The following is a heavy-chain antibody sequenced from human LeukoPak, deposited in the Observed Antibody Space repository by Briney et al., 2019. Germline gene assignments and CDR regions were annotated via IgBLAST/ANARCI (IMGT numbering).Heavy chain of an antibody. Sequence: GGSLRLSCAASGFTFDTYGMHWVRQAPGKGLGWVAVISYDGSNKYYPDSVKGRFTISRDNSKNTLYLQMNSLRAEDAAVYYCARVPDLTGYYFDYWGQGTLVTVSS. CDR2: ISYDGSNK. D-gene: IGHD3-9*01. CDR3: ARVPDLTGYYFDY. CDR1: GFTFDTYG. V-gene: IGHV3-30*03. J-gene: IGHJ4*02.